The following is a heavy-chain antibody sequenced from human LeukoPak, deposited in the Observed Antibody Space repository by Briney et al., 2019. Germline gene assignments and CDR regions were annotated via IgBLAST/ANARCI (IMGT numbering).Heavy chain of an antibody. J-gene: IGHJ4*02. CDR3: AKRGVVIRVILVGFHKEAYYFDS. CDR1: GFTFSNYG. CDR2: ISGSGGST. V-gene: IGHV3-23*01. D-gene: IGHD3-22*01. Sequence: GGSLRLSCAASGFTFSNYGMSWVRQAPGKGLEWVAGISGSGGSTNYAASVKGRFTISRDNPKNTLYLQMNSLRAEDTAVYFCAKRGVVIRVILVGFHKEAYYFDSWGQGALVTVSS.